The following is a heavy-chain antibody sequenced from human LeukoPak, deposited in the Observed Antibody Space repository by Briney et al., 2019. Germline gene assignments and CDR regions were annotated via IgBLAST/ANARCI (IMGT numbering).Heavy chain of an antibody. V-gene: IGHV4-59*01. D-gene: IGHD3-3*01. Sequence: PSETLSLTCTVSGGSISSYYWSWIRQPPGKGLEWIGYIYYSGSTNYNPSLKSRVTISVDTSKNQFSLKLSSVTAADTAVYYCARATSITIFGVVKRRYFDYWGQGTLVTVSS. J-gene: IGHJ4*02. CDR3: ARATSITIFGVVKRRYFDY. CDR1: GGSISSYY. CDR2: IYYSGST.